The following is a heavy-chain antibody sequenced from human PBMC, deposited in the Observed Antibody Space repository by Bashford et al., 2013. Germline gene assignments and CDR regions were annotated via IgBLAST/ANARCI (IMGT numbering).Heavy chain of an antibody. J-gene: IGHJ4*02. CDR3: ARVVRRFAYLDY. D-gene: IGHD6-13*01. CDR2: ISSSGSTI. Sequence: GGSLRLSCAASGFTFSSYEMNWVRQAPGKGLEWVSYISSSGSTIYYADSVKGRFTISRDNAKNSLYLQMNSLRAEDTAVYYCARVVRRFAYLDYWGQGTLVTVSS. V-gene: IGHV3-48*03. CDR1: GFTFSSYE.